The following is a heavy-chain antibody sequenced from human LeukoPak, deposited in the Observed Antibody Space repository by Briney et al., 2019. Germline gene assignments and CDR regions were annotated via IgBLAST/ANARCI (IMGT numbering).Heavy chain of an antibody. V-gene: IGHV3-23*01. J-gene: IGHJ4*02. D-gene: IGHD2-15*01. CDR3: AKERRVVVAATPDY. CDR1: GFTFSSYG. CDR2: ISGSGGST. Sequence: GGSLRLSCTASGFTFSSYGMGWVRQAPGKGLEWVSAISGSGGSTYYADSVKGRFTISRDNSKNTLYLQMNSLRAEDTAVYYCAKERRVVVAATPDYWGQGTLVTVSS.